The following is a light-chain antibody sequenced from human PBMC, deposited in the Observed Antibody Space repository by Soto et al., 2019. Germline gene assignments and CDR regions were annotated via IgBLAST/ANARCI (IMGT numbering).Light chain of an antibody. V-gene: IGLV1-44*01. J-gene: IGLJ7*01. CDR3: AAWDDSLHGAV. CDR1: SSNIGINS. CDR2: SNN. Sequence: QSVLTQPPSASGTPGQRVTISCSGSSSNIGINSVNWYQQLPGTAPKLLIYSNNQRPSGVPDRFSGSKSGTSASLAISGLQSEDEAVYYCAAWDDSLHGAVFGGGTKLTVL.